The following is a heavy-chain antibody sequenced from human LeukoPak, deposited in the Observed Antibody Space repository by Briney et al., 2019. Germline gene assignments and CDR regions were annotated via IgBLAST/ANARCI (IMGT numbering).Heavy chain of an antibody. J-gene: IGHJ6*03. D-gene: IGHD6-13*01. CDR2: MNPNSGNT. CDR3: ERSRSYSSILYYYYYMDV. CDR1: GYTFTSYD. Sequence: ASVKVSCKASGYTFTSYDINWVRQATGQGLEWMGWMNPNSGNTGYAQKFQGRVTMTRNTSISTAYMELSSLRSEDTAVYYCERSRSYSSILYYYYYMDVWGKGTTVTVSS. V-gene: IGHV1-8*01.